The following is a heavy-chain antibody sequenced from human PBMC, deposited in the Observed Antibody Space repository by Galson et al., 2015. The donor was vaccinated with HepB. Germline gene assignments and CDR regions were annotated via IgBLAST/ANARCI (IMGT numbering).Heavy chain of an antibody. D-gene: IGHD3-22*01. J-gene: IGHJ4*02. V-gene: IGHV1-3*01. CDR1: GYTFTSYA. Sequence: SVKVSCKASGYTFTSYAMHWVRQAPGQRLEWMGWINAGNGNTKYSQKFQGRVTITRDTSASTAYMELSSLRSEDTAVYYCARDRPESSGYYYGFGAFDYWGQGTLVTVSS. CDR2: INAGNGNT. CDR3: ARDRPESSGYYYGFGAFDY.